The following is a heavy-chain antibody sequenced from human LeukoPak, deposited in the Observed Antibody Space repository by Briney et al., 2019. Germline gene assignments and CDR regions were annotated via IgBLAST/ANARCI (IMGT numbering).Heavy chain of an antibody. J-gene: IGHJ4*02. CDR2: ITGGGGNT. D-gene: IGHD1-20*01. CDR3: VTDLHGINWYVY. Sequence: GGSLRLSCAASGFTFSSFAMSWVRQAPGKGLEWVSAITGGGGNTYYADSVKGRFTISRDNSKNTLFLQMNSLRADDTSMYYCVTDLHGINWYVYWGQGTLVTVSS. CDR1: GFTFSSFA. V-gene: IGHV3-23*01.